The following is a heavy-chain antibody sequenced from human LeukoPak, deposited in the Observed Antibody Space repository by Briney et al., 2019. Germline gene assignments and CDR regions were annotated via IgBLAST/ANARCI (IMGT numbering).Heavy chain of an antibody. CDR2: IIPILGIA. J-gene: IGHJ4*02. Sequence: SVKVSCKASGGTFSSYTISWVRQAPGQGLEWMGRIIPILGIANYAQKFQGRVTITADKSTSTAYMELSSLKASDTAMYFCARLHYPQWLVLLFDSWGQGTLVTVSS. CDR3: ARLHYPQWLVLLFDS. V-gene: IGHV1-69*02. D-gene: IGHD6-19*01. CDR1: GGTFSSYT.